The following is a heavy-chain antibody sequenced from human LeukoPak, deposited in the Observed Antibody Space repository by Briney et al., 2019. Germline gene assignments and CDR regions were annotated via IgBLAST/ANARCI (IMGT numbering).Heavy chain of an antibody. CDR3: ARGDSGSYSELFDY. CDR2: IIPIFGTA. CDR1: GGTFISYA. V-gene: IGHV1-69*13. Sequence: SVKVSCKASGGTFISYAISWVRQAPGQGLEWMGGIIPIFGTANYAQKFQGRVTITADESTSTAYMELSSLRSEDTAVYYCARGDSGSYSELFDYWGQGTLVTVSS. J-gene: IGHJ4*02. D-gene: IGHD1-26*01.